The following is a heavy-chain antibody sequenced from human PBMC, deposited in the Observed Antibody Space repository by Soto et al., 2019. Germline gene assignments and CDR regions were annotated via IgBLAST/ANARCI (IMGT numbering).Heavy chain of an antibody. CDR3: ANANYYGSGPTL. J-gene: IGHJ4*02. D-gene: IGHD3-10*01. V-gene: IGHV3-9*01. Sequence: DVQLVESGGGLVQPGRSLRLSCAASGFTFDDYAMHWVRQAPGKGLEWVSGISWNSGSIGYADSVKGRFTISRDNAKNSLYLQMNSLTSEDTALYSCANANYYGSGPTLWGQGTLVTVSS. CDR2: ISWNSGSI. CDR1: GFTFDDYA.